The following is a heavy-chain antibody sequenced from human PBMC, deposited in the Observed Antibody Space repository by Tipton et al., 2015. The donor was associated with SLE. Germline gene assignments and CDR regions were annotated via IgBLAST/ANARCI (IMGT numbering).Heavy chain of an antibody. CDR2: IFSDDST. D-gene: IGHD1-14*01. J-gene: IGHJ3*01. CDR3: AKGGPEGDFDF. V-gene: IGHV3-66*02. Sequence: SLRLSCVASGFTVSSDYISWVRQAPGKGLEWVSVIFSDDSTFYADSVKGRFTISRDNSNNTLYLEMNSLRLEDTAVYYCAKGGPEGDFDFWGQGTLVTVSS. CDR1: GFTVSSDY.